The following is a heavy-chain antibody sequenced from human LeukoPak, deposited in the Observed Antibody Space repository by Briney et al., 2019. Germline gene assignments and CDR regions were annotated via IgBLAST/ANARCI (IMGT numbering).Heavy chain of an antibody. Sequence: ASVKVSCKTSGYTFTSYAMHWVRQAPGQRLEWMGWINAGNGNTKYSQEFQGRVTITRDTSASTAYMELSSLRSEDMAVYYCARAGGGYSYGLFDYWGQGTLVTVSS. CDR2: INAGNGNT. CDR3: ARAGGGYSYGLFDY. D-gene: IGHD5-18*01. V-gene: IGHV1-3*03. CDR1: GYTFTSYA. J-gene: IGHJ4*02.